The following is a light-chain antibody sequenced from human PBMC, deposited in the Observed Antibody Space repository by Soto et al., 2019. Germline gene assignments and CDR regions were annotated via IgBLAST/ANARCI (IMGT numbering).Light chain of an antibody. J-gene: IGKJ4*01. CDR1: QSLLNSNGYNY. CDR2: LAS. V-gene: IGKV2-28*01. Sequence: DIVMTQSPLSLPVTPGEPAPISCRSSQSLLNSNGYNYLDWYLQKPGQSPQLLMYLASNRASGVPDRFSGSGSGTDFTLKISRVEAEDVGVYYCMQAQENPLAFGGGTKVDIK. CDR3: MQAQENPLA.